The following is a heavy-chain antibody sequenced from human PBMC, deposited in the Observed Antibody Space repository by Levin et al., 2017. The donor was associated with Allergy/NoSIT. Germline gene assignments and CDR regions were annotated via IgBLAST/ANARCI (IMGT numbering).Heavy chain of an antibody. Sequence: PGGSLLLSFSSSFFPFLLSLLPFFLPSPLQGLAWVSSISSSSSYIYYADSVKGRFTISRDNAKNSLYLQMNSLRAEDTAVYYCARDMIGDLYYFDYWGQGTLVTVSS. CDR3: ARDMIGDLYYFDY. CDR2: ISSSSSYI. CDR1: FFPFLLSL. V-gene: IGHV3-21*01. D-gene: IGHD3-16*01. J-gene: IGHJ4*02.